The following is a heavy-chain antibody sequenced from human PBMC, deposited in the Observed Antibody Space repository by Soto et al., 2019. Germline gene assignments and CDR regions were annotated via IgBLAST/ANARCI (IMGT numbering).Heavy chain of an antibody. V-gene: IGHV3-23*01. J-gene: IGHJ4*02. CDR3: AESGSHRLYYFDY. CDR2: ISGSGGST. Sequence: GGSLRLSCAASGFTFSSYAMRWVRQAPGKGLEWGSAISGSGGSTYYADSVKGRFTISRENSKNTLYLQMNSLRAEDTAVYYCAESGSHRLYYFDYWGQGTLVTVSS. CDR1: GFTFSSYA. D-gene: IGHD1-26*01.